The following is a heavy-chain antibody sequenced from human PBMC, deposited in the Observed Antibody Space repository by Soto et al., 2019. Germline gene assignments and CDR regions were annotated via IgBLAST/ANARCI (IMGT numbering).Heavy chain of an antibody. J-gene: IGHJ6*02. CDR2: ISGSGGST. V-gene: IGHV3-23*01. D-gene: IGHD2-2*01. CDR3: AKGKIVVVPAATYYYYGMDV. Sequence: GGSLRLSCAASGFTFSSYAMSWVRQAPGKGLEWVSAISGSGGSTYYADSVKGRFTISRDNSKNTLYLQMNSLRAEDTAVYYCAKGKIVVVPAATYYYYGMDVWGQGTTVTVSS. CDR1: GFTFSSYA.